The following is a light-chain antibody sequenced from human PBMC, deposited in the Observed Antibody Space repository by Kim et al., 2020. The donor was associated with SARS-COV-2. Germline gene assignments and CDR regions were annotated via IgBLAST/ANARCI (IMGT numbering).Light chain of an antibody. Sequence: DIQISQSPSSLHASIGDTVTITCQASQDIHDFLSWFQQKPGRAPKLLIYDASHLEPRVPSRFSGSGSGTHFIFNISSLQPEDTATYFCQQYESLPLIFGQGTRLEIK. J-gene: IGKJ5*01. CDR3: QQYESLPLI. CDR1: QDIHDF. V-gene: IGKV1-33*01. CDR2: DAS.